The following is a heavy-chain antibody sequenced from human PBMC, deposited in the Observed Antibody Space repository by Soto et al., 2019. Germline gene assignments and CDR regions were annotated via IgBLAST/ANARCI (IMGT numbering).Heavy chain of an antibody. D-gene: IGHD6-19*01. V-gene: IGHV3-30*18. CDR3: AKGGRQWLVTSDFNY. Sequence: VQLVESGGGVVQPGGSLRLSCAASGFTFSDYAMHWVRQAPGKGLEWVAVVSHDGRKTHYADSVKGRFTNSRDGSKKTVSLEMTSLRAEDTTVYYCAKGGRQWLVTSDFNYWGQGARVTVSS. CDR1: GFTFSDYA. J-gene: IGHJ4*02. CDR2: VSHDGRKT.